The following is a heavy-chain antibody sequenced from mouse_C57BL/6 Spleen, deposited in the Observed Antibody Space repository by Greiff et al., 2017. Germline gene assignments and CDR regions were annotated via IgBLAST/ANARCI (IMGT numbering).Heavy chain of an antibody. D-gene: IGHD1-1*01. V-gene: IGHV5-4*01. Sequence: DVKLVESGGGLVKPGGSLKLSCAASGFTFSSYAMSWVRQTPEKRLEWVATISDGGSYTYYPDNVKGRFTISRDNAKKNLYLQMSHLKSEDTAMYYCARERDYYGSSPFAYWGQGTLVTVSA. CDR2: ISDGGSYT. J-gene: IGHJ3*01. CDR3: ARERDYYGSSPFAY. CDR1: GFTFSSYA.